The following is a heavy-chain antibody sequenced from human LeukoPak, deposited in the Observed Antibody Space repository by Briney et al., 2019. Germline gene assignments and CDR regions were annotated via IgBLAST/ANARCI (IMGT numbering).Heavy chain of an antibody. D-gene: IGHD4-23*01. Sequence: SETLSLTCTVSGGSISSYYLSWIRQPPGKGLEWIGYIYTSGSTNYNPSLKSRVTISVDTSKNQFSLKLSSVTAADTAVYYCARLFRGNGGDAFDIWGQGTMVTVSS. J-gene: IGHJ3*02. V-gene: IGHV4-4*09. CDR3: ARLFRGNGGDAFDI. CDR2: IYTSGST. CDR1: GGSISSYY.